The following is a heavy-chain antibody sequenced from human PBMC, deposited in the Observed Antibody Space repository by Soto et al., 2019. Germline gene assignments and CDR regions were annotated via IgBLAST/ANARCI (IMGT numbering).Heavy chain of an antibody. CDR3: AHPRGYGVFDAYDI. CDR2: LTPSGGST. V-gene: IGHV3-23*01. D-gene: IGHD4-17*01. Sequence: EAPLLESGGGLVQPGGSLSLSCVASGFTFSTYAMSWVRQAPGKGLEWVSALTPSGGSTYYADSVKGRFTISRDNSMNALYLPMNSLRIEDTAVYYCAHPRGYGVFDAYDIWGQGTMVTVSS. CDR1: GFTFSTYA. J-gene: IGHJ3*02.